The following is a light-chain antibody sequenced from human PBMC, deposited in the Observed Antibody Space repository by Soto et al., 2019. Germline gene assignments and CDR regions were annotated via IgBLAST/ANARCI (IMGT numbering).Light chain of an antibody. V-gene: IGKV3-20*01. CDR2: AAS. J-gene: IGKJ1*01. CDR1: QSVSSNY. CDR3: QQYGSSGT. Sequence: IVLSQSACTLYLSPGERATLSCRASQSVSSNYLAWYQQKRGQAPRLLIYAASARATGIPDRFSGSGSGTDFTLTISRLEPEDFAVYYCQQYGSSGTFGQGTKVDIK.